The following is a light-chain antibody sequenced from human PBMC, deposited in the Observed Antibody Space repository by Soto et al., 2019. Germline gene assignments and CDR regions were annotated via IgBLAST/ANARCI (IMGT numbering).Light chain of an antibody. V-gene: IGKV4-1*01. CDR3: QQYYSVPYT. CDR1: QSVLYSSNNKNY. CDR2: WAS. Sequence: IVMIQSPDSLTVSLGERATINCKSSQSVLYSSNNKNYLAWYQQKPGQPPNLLIYWASTRESGVPDRFSGSGSGTDFTLTISSLQAEDVAVYSCQQYYSVPYTFGQGTKLEIK. J-gene: IGKJ2*01.